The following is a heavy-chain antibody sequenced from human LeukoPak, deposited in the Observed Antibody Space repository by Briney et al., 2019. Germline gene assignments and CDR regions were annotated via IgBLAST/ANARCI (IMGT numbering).Heavy chain of an antibody. V-gene: IGHV1-2*02. J-gene: IGHJ3*02. Sequence: GASVKVSCKASGYTFTGYYMHWVRQAPGQGLEWMGWINPNSGGTNYAQKFQGRVTMTRDTSISTAYMELSRLRSDDTAVYYCATVAPKQWLVLRAFDIWGQGTMVTVSS. CDR2: INPNSGGT. CDR3: ATVAPKQWLVLRAFDI. D-gene: IGHD6-19*01. CDR1: GYTFTGYY.